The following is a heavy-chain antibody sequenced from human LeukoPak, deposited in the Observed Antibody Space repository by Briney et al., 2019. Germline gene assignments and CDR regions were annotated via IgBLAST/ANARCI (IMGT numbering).Heavy chain of an antibody. J-gene: IGHJ4*02. CDR1: GGSISSYY. Sequence: SETLSLTCTVSGGSISSYYWSWIRQPPGKGLEWIGYIYYSGSTNYNPSLKSRVTISVDTSKNQFSLKLSPVTAADTAVYYCARYGKIYGDYDNYFDYWGQGTLVTVSS. V-gene: IGHV4-59*01. D-gene: IGHD4-17*01. CDR2: IYYSGST. CDR3: ARYGKIYGDYDNYFDY.